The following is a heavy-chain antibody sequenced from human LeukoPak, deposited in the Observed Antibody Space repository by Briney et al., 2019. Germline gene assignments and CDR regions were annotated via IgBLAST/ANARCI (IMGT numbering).Heavy chain of an antibody. CDR3: VRVKGTYFDY. V-gene: IGHV3-48*01. CDR1: GFPLSSDS. CDR2: ICSSSSKI. Sequence: GGSLRLSCTASGFPLSSDSINWVRQAPGKGLEWVSYICSSSSKIYYLDSVQGRLTVSSDNERNSLFLQIDSPRAEDTAVYYCVRVKGTYFDYWGQGSLVTVSS. J-gene: IGHJ4*02. D-gene: IGHD1-1*01.